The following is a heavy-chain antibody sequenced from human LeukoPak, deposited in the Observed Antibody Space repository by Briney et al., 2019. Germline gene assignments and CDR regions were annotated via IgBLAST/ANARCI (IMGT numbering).Heavy chain of an antibody. CDR1: GESFSGYF. D-gene: IGHD6-19*01. CDR2: INHSGSTS. V-gene: IGHV4-34*01. J-gene: IGHJ5*02. CDR3: ARTTKIAVAGTRWFDP. Sequence: SETLSLTCAVYGESFSGYFWNWIRQPPGKGLEWIGEINHSGSTSNHNPSLKSRVTMSVDTSKNQFSLKLSSVTAADTAVYYCARTTKIAVAGTRWFDPWGQGTLVTVSS.